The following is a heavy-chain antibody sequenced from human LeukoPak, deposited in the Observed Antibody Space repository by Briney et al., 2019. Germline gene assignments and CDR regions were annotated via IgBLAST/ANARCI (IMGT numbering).Heavy chain of an antibody. CDR2: IWYDGSNK. D-gene: IGHD6-19*01. CDR3: ARMEYSSGWGIDY. CDR1: GFTFSSYG. V-gene: IGHV3-33*01. Sequence: PGGSLRLSCAASGFTFSSYGMHWVHQAPGKGLEWVAVIWYDGSNKYYADSVKGRFTISRDNSKNTLYLQMNSLRAEDTAVYYCARMEYSSGWGIDYWGQGTLVTVSS. J-gene: IGHJ4*02.